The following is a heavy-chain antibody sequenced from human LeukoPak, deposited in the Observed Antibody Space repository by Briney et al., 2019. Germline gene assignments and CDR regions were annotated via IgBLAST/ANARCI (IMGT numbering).Heavy chain of an antibody. V-gene: IGHV4-4*07. CDR3: ARESRPVYDYVWGSYRYGVYFDY. Sequence: SETLSLTCTVSGGSISSYYWSWIRQPAGKGLEWIGRIYTSGSTNYIPSLKSRVTMSVDTSKNQFSLKLSSVTAADTAVYYCARESRPVYDYVWGSYRYGVYFDYWGQGTLVTVSS. D-gene: IGHD3-16*02. CDR2: IYTSGST. J-gene: IGHJ4*02. CDR1: GGSISSYY.